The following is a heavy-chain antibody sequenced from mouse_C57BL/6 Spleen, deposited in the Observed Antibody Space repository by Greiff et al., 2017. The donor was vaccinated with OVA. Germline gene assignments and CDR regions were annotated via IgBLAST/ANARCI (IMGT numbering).Heavy chain of an antibody. V-gene: IGHV5-4*01. CDR1: GFTFSSYA. CDR3: ARELGQVAY. CDR2: ISDGGSYT. J-gene: IGHJ3*01. D-gene: IGHD4-1*01. Sequence: EVKLVESGGGLVKPGGSLKLSCAASGFTFSSYAMSWVRQTPEKRLEWVATISDGGSYTYYPDNVKGRFTISRDNAKNNLYLQMSHLKSEDTAMYYCARELGQVAYWGQGTLVTVSA.